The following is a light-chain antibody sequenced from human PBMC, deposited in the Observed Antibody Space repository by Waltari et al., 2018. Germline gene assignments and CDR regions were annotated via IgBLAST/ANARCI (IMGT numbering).Light chain of an antibody. V-gene: IGKV4-1*01. CDR3: QQYYSIPPWT. J-gene: IGKJ1*01. Sequence: DIVMTQSLDSLAVSLGERATINCKSSQSLLYSSNNKNFLAWYQQKPGQPPKLLIYWASIRDSGVPDRFSGSGSGTDFTLTITSLQAEDVAVYYCQQYYSIPPWTFGQGTKVEVK. CDR2: WAS. CDR1: QSLLYSSNNKNF.